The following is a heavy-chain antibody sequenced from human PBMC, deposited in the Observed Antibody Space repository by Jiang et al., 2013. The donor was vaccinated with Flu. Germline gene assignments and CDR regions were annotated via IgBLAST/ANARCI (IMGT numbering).Heavy chain of an antibody. D-gene: IGHD4-17*01. J-gene: IGHJ4*02. Sequence: GSGLVKPSETLSLTCTVSGGSISSSSYYWGWIRQPPGKGLEWVGSLYYSGSTYYNPSLKSRLTISLDTSKNQFSLKLSSVTAADTAVYYCARHYDYGDLKYDYWGQGTLVTVSS. V-gene: IGHV4-39*01. CDR3: ARHYDYGDLKYDY. CDR1: GGSISSSSYY. CDR2: LYYSGST.